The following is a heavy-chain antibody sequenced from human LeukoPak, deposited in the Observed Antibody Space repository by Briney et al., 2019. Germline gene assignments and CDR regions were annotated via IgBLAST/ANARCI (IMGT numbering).Heavy chain of an antibody. D-gene: IGHD2-2*01. CDR3: ARAVVVPAAMGGYYYYYGMDV. Sequence: SGTLSLTCAVSGGSISSSGYSWSWIRQPPGKGLEWIGYIYHSGSTYYNPSLKSRVTISVDRSKNQFSLKLSSVTAADTAVYYCARAVVVPAAMGGYYYYYGMDVWGQGTTVTVSS. V-gene: IGHV4-30-2*01. CDR1: GGSISSSGYS. J-gene: IGHJ6*02. CDR2: IYHSGST.